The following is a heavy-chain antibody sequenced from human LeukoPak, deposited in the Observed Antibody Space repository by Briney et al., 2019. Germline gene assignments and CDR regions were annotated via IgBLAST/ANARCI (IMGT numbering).Heavy chain of an antibody. V-gene: IGHV4-61*02. CDR1: GGSISRGSYF. CDR2: FYTSATP. J-gene: IGHJ4*02. CDR3: GRGGIPDY. D-gene: IGHD2-21*01. Sequence: SQTLSLTCTVSGGSISRGSYFWSWIRQPAGKGLEWIGRFYTSATPNYNPSLKSRVTISVDTSRNQFSLKLSSVTAADTAVYYCGRGGIPDYWDQGILVTVSS.